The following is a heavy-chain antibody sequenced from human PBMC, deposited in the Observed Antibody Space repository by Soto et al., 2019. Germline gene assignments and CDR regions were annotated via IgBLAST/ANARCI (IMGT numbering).Heavy chain of an antibody. J-gene: IGHJ4*02. Sequence: ASVKVSCKASGYIFTHYGISWVRQAPGQGLEWMAWTSAYNDDTNYAPKLQDRVTLTTDTSTGTAYMELRSLRSDDTAVYYCARDERRTCSGPNCYYFDYWGQGTLVTVSS. CDR2: TSAYNDDT. CDR3: ARDERRTCSGPNCYYFDY. CDR1: GYIFTHYG. V-gene: IGHV1-18*04. D-gene: IGHD2-2*01.